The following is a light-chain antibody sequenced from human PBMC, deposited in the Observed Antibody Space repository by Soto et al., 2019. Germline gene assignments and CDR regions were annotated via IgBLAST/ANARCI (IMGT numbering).Light chain of an antibody. V-gene: IGKV3-15*01. J-gene: IGKJ2*01. CDR3: HQYNAWPPS. CDR1: ESIGIN. Sequence: EIVLTQSPATLSVSPGERVSLSCRASESIGINLAWYRQEPGRAPRLLIYGASTGATNIPTRFSGSGSGTDFTLTISSLQSEDFAVYYCHQYNAWPPSFGQGTKLEIK. CDR2: GAS.